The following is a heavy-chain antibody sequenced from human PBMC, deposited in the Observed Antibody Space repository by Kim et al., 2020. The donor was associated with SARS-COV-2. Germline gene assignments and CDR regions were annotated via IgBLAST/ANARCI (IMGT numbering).Heavy chain of an antibody. CDR2: ISSGGSAI. J-gene: IGHJ6*02. Sequence: GGSLRLSCAASGFTFSDYYMSWIRQAPGKGLEWVSYISSGGSAIYYADSVKGRFTISRDNAKNSLYLQMNSLRTEDTAVYYCARSARIPGYYYYGVDVWGRGTTVTVSS. CDR3: ARSARIPGYYYYGVDV. D-gene: IGHD2-2*01. CDR1: GFTFSDYY. V-gene: IGHV3-11*01.